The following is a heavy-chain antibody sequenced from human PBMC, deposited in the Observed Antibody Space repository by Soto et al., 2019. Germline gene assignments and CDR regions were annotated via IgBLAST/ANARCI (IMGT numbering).Heavy chain of an antibody. CDR3: AKDSGYSSGWDAFDI. CDR1: GFTFSSYA. Sequence: GGSLRLSCAASGFTFSSYAMSWVRQAPGKGLEWVSAISGCGGSTYYADSVKGRFTISRDNSKNTLYLQINSLRAEDTAVYYCAKDSGYSSGWDAFDIWGQGTMVTVSS. CDR2: ISGCGGST. D-gene: IGHD6-19*01. J-gene: IGHJ3*02. V-gene: IGHV3-23*01.